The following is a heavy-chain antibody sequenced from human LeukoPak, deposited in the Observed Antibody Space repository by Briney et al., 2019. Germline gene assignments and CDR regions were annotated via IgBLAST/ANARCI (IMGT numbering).Heavy chain of an antibody. J-gene: IGHJ3*02. CDR2: IYYSGST. D-gene: IGHD2-2*01. Sequence: SETLSLTCTVSGGSISSGDYYWRWIRQPPGKGLEWIGYIYYSGSTHYNPSLKSRVTISVDTSKNQFSLKLSSVTAADTAVYYCARSPAAMSAFDIWGQGTMVTVSS. CDR1: GGSISSGDYY. V-gene: IGHV4-30-4*01. CDR3: ARSPAAMSAFDI.